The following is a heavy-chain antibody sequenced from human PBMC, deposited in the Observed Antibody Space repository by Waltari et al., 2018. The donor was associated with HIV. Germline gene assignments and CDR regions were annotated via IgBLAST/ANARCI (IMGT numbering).Heavy chain of an antibody. D-gene: IGHD1-26*01. Sequence: QIQLIQPRLEMQKHGASMRQSCRASGFLLAEPYFPWVRQAQTFAWVGIISDGDGSASSAQKVQPRLTLTRDLFTGTLYMDLMSLKSDDTAVYFCARAGLGGLIQDFDIWGQGTQLIVSS. CDR3: ARAGLGGLIQDFDI. CDR2: ISDGDGSA. J-gene: IGHJ4*02. V-gene: IGHV1-46*01. CDR1: GFLLAEPY.